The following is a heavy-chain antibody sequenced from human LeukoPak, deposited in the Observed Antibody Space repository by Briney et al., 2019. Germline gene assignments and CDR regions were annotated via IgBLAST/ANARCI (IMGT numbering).Heavy chain of an antibody. CDR3: ARESSGFDAFDI. V-gene: IGHV4-4*02. J-gene: IGHJ3*02. CDR2: IYHSGST. D-gene: IGHD5-12*01. Sequence: SETLSLTCAVSGGSISSSNWWTWVRQPPGKGLEWIGEIYHSGSTNYNPSLKSRVTISVDKSKNQFSLKLSSVTAADTAVYYCARESSGFDAFDIWGQGTMVTVSS. CDR1: GGSISSSNW.